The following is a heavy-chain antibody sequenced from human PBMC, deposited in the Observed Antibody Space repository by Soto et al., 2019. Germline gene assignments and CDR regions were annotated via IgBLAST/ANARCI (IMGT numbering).Heavy chain of an antibody. CDR1: GGTFSSYA. J-gene: IGHJ5*02. D-gene: IGHD3-22*01. Sequence: ASVKVSCKASGGTFSSYAISWVRQAPGQGLEWMGGIIPIFGTANYAQKFQGRVTITADESTSTAYMELSSLRSEDTAVYYCARGGGDYYDSSGHYTSPANWFDPWGQGTLVTVSS. V-gene: IGHV1-69*13. CDR2: IIPIFGTA. CDR3: ARGGGDYYDSSGHYTSPANWFDP.